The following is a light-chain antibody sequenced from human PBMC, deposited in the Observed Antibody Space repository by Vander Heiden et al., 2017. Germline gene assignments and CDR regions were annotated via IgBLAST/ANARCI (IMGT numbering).Light chain of an antibody. CDR1: SSGVGTDNY. Sequence: FALGQPPIVSETPGQSITISCTGTSSGVGTDNYVSWYQQHSGKAPKLMIYEVSNRPSGVSNRFSGSKSGNSACLTNSGLQAEYGADYYCTSYTSSHTLVGFGGGTKVTVL. V-gene: IGLV2-14*01. CDR3: TSYTSSHTLVG. CDR2: EVS. J-gene: IGLJ2*01.